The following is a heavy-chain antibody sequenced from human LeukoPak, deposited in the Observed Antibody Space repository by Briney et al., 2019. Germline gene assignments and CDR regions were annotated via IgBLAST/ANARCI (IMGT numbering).Heavy chain of an antibody. Sequence: PSETLSLTCTVSGGSISSYYWSWIRQPPGKGLEWIGYIYYSGSTNYNPSLKSRVTISVDTSKNQFSLKLSSVTAADTAVYYCARHSTASGYLNYFDSWGQGTLVTVSS. J-gene: IGHJ4*02. CDR3: ARHSTASGYLNYFDS. V-gene: IGHV4-59*08. CDR1: GGSISSYY. CDR2: IYYSGST. D-gene: IGHD1-1*01.